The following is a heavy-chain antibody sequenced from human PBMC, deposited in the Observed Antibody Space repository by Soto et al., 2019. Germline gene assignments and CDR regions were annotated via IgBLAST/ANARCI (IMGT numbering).Heavy chain of an antibody. D-gene: IGHD3-3*01. V-gene: IGHV1-24*01. Sequence: ASVKVSCKVSGYTLTELSMHCVLQAPVKGRDWMGGFDPEDGETIYAQKFQGRVTMTEDTSTDTAYMELSSLRSEDTAVYYCATGVFGVATEFDYWGQGTLVTVSS. CDR2: FDPEDGET. J-gene: IGHJ4*02. CDR3: ATGVFGVATEFDY. CDR1: GYTLTELS.